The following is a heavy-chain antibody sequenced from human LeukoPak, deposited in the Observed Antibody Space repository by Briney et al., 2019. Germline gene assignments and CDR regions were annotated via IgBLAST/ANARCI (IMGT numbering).Heavy chain of an antibody. CDR1: GGSISSGDYY. V-gene: IGHV4-30-4*08. CDR2: IYYSGST. D-gene: IGHD3-9*01. J-gene: IGHJ4*02. CDR3: ARESTYYDTLTGYLRPRYFDY. Sequence: PSETLSLTCTFSGGSISSGDYYWSWIRQAPGKGLEWIGYIYYSGSTYYNPSLQSRVTISVDTSKNQFSLKLSSVTAADTTVYYCARESTYYDTLTGYLRPRYFDYWGQGTLVTVSS.